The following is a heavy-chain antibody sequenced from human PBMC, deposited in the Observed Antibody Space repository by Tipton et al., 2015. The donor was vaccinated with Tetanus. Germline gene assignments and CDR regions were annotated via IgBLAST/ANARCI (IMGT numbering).Heavy chain of an antibody. CDR2: ISASGYT. D-gene: IGHD5-24*01. J-gene: IGHJ4*02. V-gene: IGHV3-23*01. Sequence: SLRLSCAASGFTFSSYAMNWVRQAPGKGLEWVSSISASGYTNYADSGEGRFTISRDNAKNTLYLQMNSLRADDTALYYCANLKSRDGYSASACWGQGAPVTVPS. CDR1: GFTFSSYA. CDR3: ANLKSRDGYSASAC.